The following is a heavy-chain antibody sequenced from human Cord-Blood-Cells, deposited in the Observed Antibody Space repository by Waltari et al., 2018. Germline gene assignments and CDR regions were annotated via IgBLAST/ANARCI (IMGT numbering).Heavy chain of an antibody. J-gene: IGHJ6*02. V-gene: IGHV4-34*01. CDR2: INHSGST. Sequence: QVQLQQWGAGLLKPSETLSLTCAVYGGSFSGYYWSWFRQPPGKGLEWIGEINHSGSTNNNPSLKGRVTISVDTTKNQFSLKLSSVTAADTAVYYCASRPLGIKWYGMDVWGQGTTVTVSS. CDR1: GGSFSGYY. CDR3: ASRPLGIKWYGMDV. D-gene: IGHD7-27*01.